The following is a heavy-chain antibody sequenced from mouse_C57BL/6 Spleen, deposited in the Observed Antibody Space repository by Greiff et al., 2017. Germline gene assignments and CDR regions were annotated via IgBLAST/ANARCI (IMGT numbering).Heavy chain of an antibody. V-gene: IGHV5-17*01. Sequence: EVQVVESGGGLVKPGGSLTLSCAASGFTFSDYGMHWVRQAPEKGLEWVAYISSGSSTIYYADTVKGRFTISSDKAKNTLFLQRTSLRAEDTAMYYSARCYYFDVWGTGTTVTVSS. CDR2: ISSGSSTI. CDR3: ARCYYFDV. J-gene: IGHJ1*03. D-gene: IGHD2-12*01. CDR1: GFTFSDYG.